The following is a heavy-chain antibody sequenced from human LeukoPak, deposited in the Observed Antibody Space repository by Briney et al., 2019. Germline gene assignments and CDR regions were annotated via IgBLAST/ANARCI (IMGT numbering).Heavy chain of an antibody. CDR2: IYWNGDK. J-gene: IGHJ4*02. D-gene: IGHD5-24*01. CDR3: AHRPSGDGEFDY. CDR1: GFSLTTTGVG. Sequence: ESGPTLVNPTQTLTLTCTFSGFSLTTTGVGVGWIRQPPGKALQRLALIYWNGDKRFSPSLNSRLTITKDTSKNQVVLTMTNMDPVDTATYYCAHRPSGDGEFDYWGQGTLVTVSS. V-gene: IGHV2-5*01.